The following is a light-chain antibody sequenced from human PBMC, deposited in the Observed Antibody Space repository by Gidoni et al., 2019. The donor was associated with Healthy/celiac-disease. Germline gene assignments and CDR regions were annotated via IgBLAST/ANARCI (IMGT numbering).Light chain of an antibody. CDR2: DAS. J-gene: IGKJ4*01. V-gene: IGKV3-11*01. CDR3: QQRSNWPPVT. CDR1: QSVSSY. Sequence: EIVLTQSPATLSLSPGERATFSCRASQSVSSYLAWYQQKPGQAPRLLIYDASNRATGIPARFSGSGSGTYFTLTISSLEPEDFAVYYCQQRSNWPPVTFGGGTKVEIK.